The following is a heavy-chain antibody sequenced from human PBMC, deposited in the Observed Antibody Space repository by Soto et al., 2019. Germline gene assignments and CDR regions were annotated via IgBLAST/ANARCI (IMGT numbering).Heavy chain of an antibody. V-gene: IGHV4-59*01. CDR1: GGSISRYY. Sequence: SETLSLPCTVSGGSISRYYWIWFRQPPGKGLEWIGYIYYSGSTNYNPSLKSRVTISVDTSKNQFSLKLSSVTAADTAVYYCARNYGLVDVWGQGTTVTVSS. CDR3: ARNYGLVDV. D-gene: IGHD4-17*01. J-gene: IGHJ6*02. CDR2: IYYSGST.